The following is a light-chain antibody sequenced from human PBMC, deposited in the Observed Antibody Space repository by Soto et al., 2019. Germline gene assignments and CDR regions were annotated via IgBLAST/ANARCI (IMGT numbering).Light chain of an antibody. V-gene: IGKV3-20*01. CDR3: QQYGSSPWT. CDR2: GAS. Sequence: EIVLTQSPGTLSLSPGERATLSCRASQSVSSSYLAWYQQKPGQAPRLLIYGASSRATGIPDRFSGSGSGTDITLTISRLEPEDLPVYYCQQYGSSPWTFGQGTKVEIK. J-gene: IGKJ1*01. CDR1: QSVSSSY.